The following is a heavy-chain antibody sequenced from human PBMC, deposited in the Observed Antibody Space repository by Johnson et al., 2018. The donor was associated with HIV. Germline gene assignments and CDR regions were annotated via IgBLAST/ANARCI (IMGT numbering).Heavy chain of an antibody. J-gene: IGHJ3*02. CDR3: ARVEWDQNAFDS. CDR1: GFTFSSYA. V-gene: IGHV3-30*04. D-gene: IGHD1-26*01. CDR2: ISYDGSNK. Sequence: VQVVESGGGVVQPGRSLRLSCAASGFTFSSYAMHWVRQAPGKGLEWVAVISYDGSNKYYADSVKGRFTISRDNSKNTLYLQMNSLRAEDTAVYYCARVEWDQNAFDSWGQGTMVTVSS.